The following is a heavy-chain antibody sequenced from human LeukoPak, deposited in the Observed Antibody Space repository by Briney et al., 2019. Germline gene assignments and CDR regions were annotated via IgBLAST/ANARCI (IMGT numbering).Heavy chain of an antibody. D-gene: IGHD4-17*01. Sequence: GGSLRLSCAASGFTFSGSAMHWVRQASGKGLEWVGRIRSKANSYATAYAASVKGRFTISRDDSKNTAYLQMNSLKTEDTAVYYCARVPTVTFFDYWGQGTLVTVSS. CDR1: GFTFSGSA. J-gene: IGHJ4*02. CDR2: IRSKANSYAT. CDR3: ARVPTVTFFDY. V-gene: IGHV3-73*01.